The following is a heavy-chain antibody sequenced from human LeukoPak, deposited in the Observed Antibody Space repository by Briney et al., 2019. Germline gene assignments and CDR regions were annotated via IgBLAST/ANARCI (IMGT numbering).Heavy chain of an antibody. CDR1: GFTLRNYS. CDR3: AKKMGGVAGSFDY. Sequence: PGGSLRLSCAASGFTLRNYSMNWVRQAPGKGLEWVSAISGSGGSTYYADSVKGRFTISRDNSKNTLYLQMNSLRAEDTAVYYCAKKMGGVAGSFDYWGQGTLVTVSS. D-gene: IGHD6-19*01. J-gene: IGHJ4*02. CDR2: ISGSGGST. V-gene: IGHV3-23*01.